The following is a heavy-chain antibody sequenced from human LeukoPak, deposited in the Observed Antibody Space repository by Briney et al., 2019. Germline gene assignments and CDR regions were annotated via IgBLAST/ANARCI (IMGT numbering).Heavy chain of an antibody. CDR1: GFSFSNHA. CDR2: VWFDGSNK. D-gene: IGHD3-16*01. Sequence: TGGSLRLSCAASGFSFSNHAMHWVRQAPGKGLEWVAVVWFDGSNKYYADSVKGRFTISRDNSRDTLYLQMNSLRAEDTAVYYCAKGLTFGFDYWGQGTLVTVSS. V-gene: IGHV3-30*02. CDR3: AKGLTFGFDY. J-gene: IGHJ4*02.